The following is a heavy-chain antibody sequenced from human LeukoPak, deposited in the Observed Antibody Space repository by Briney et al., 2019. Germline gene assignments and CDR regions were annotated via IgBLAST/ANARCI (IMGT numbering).Heavy chain of an antibody. CDR2: IKSKGDRETT. J-gene: IGHJ4*02. CDR1: GFTFTNAW. CDR3: ATDLGLTTIRGVIVQ. Sequence: PGGSLRLSCAASGFTFTNAWMTWVRQAPEKGLEWVGRIKSKGDRETTDYAAPVKGRFFMSRDDSRATVFLQMYSLNADDTAVYYCATDLGLTTIRGVIVQWGLGALVTVSS. D-gene: IGHD3-10*01. V-gene: IGHV3-15*01.